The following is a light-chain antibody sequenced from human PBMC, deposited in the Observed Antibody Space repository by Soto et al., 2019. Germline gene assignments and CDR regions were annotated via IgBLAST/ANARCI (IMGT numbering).Light chain of an antibody. V-gene: IGKV3-15*01. CDR2: GAS. J-gene: IGKJ1*01. Sequence: EIVITQSPATLSVSPGERATLSCRASQSVSSNLAWYQQKPGQAPRPLIYGASTRATGIPARFSGSGSGTEFTLTISSLQSEDFAVYYCQQYNNWPPVTFGQGTKVDIK. CDR3: QQYNNWPPVT. CDR1: QSVSSN.